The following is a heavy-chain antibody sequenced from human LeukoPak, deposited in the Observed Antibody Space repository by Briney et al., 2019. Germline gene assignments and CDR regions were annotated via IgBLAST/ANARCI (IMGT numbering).Heavy chain of an antibody. CDR1: EYTFTGYY. Sequence: GASVKVSCKASEYTFTGYYIHWVRQAPGQGLEWLGWINPNSGGTNYAQKFQGRVTMSRDTSINTAYMELSSPTSDDTALYYCARAYSGFESFDYWGQGTLVTVSS. CDR2: INPNSGGT. CDR3: ARAYSGFESFDY. V-gene: IGHV1-2*02. D-gene: IGHD5-12*01. J-gene: IGHJ4*02.